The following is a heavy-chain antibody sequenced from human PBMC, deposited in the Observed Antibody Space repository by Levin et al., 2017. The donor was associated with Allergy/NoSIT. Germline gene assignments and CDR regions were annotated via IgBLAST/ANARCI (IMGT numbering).Heavy chain of an antibody. CDR1: GGTFSSYT. D-gene: IGHD2-15*01. CDR2: IIPILGIA. V-gene: IGHV1-69*04. J-gene: IGHJ4*02. CDR3: ARDRILGYCSGGSCSGPFDY. Sequence: SVKVSCKASGGTFSSYTISWVRQAPGQGLEWMGRIIPILGIANYAQKFQGRVTITADKSTSTAYMELSSLRSEDTAVYYCARDRILGYCSGGSCSGPFDYWGQGTLVTVSS.